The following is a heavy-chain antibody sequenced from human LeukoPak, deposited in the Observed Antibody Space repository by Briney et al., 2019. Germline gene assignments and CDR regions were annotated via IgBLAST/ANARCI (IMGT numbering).Heavy chain of an antibody. CDR2: IKSKTDGGTT. CDR3: TTDVPNYVGGSYRSFDY. V-gene: IGHV3-15*01. D-gene: IGHD3-16*02. CDR1: GFTFSNAW. Sequence: GGSLRLSCAASGFTFSNAWMSWVRQAPGKGLEWVGRIKSKTDGGTTDYAAPVKGRFTISRDDSKNTLYLQMNSLKTEDTAVYYFTTDVPNYVGGSYRSFDYWGQGTLVTVPS. J-gene: IGHJ4*02.